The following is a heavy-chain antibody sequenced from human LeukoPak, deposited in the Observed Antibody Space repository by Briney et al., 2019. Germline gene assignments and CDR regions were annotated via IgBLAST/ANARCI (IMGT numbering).Heavy chain of an antibody. CDR3: ARGVLYSYGLDYFDY. Sequence: TGGSLRLSCAASGFTFSSYAMHWVRQAPGKGLEWVAIISYDGSNKYYADSVKGRFTISRDNSKNTLYLQMNSLRAEDTAVYYCARGVLYSYGLDYFDYWGQGTLVTVSS. V-gene: IGHV3-30*04. CDR2: ISYDGSNK. D-gene: IGHD5-18*01. J-gene: IGHJ4*02. CDR1: GFTFSSYA.